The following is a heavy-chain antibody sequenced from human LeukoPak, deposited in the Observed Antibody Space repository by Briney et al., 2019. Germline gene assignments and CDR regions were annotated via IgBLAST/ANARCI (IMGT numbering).Heavy chain of an antibody. CDR1: GYTFTDYY. Sequence: ASVKVSCKPSGYTFTDYYIHWVRQAPGQGLEWVGWINPNSGATNYAQKLQGRVTMTTDTSTSTAYMELRSLRSDDTAVYYCARTPTYYDKGFDPWGQGTLVTVSS. CDR2: INPNSGAT. J-gene: IGHJ5*02. D-gene: IGHD3-9*01. V-gene: IGHV1-2*02. CDR3: ARTPTYYDKGFDP.